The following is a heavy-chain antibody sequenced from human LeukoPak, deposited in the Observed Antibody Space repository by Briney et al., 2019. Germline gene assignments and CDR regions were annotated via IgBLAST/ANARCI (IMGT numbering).Heavy chain of an antibody. CDR3: ARARTYCSGGSCYAWYFQH. J-gene: IGHJ1*01. CDR2: IYYSGST. D-gene: IGHD2-15*01. V-gene: IGHV4-59*01. CDR1: GGSISSYY. Sequence: SETLSLTCTVSGGSISSYYWSWIRQPPGKGLEGIGYIYYSGSTNYNPSLKSRVTISVDTSKNQFSLKLSSVTAADTAVYYCARARTYCSGGSCYAWYFQHWGQGTLVTVSS.